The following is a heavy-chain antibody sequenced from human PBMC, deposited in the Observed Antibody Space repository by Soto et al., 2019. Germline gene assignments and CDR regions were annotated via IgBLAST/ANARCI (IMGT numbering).Heavy chain of an antibody. D-gene: IGHD6-13*01. Sequence: GGSLRLSCAASGFTFSSYGMHWVRQAPGKGLEWVAVIWYDGSNKYYADSVKGRFTISRDNSKNTLYLQMNSLRAEDTAVYYCAREQQLSTYNWFDPWGQGTLVTVSS. CDR3: AREQQLSTYNWFDP. CDR2: IWYDGSNK. CDR1: GFTFSSYG. V-gene: IGHV3-33*01. J-gene: IGHJ5*02.